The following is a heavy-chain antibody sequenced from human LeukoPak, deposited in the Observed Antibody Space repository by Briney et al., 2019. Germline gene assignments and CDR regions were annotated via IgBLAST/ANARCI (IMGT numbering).Heavy chain of an antibody. V-gene: IGHV3-30-3*01. Sequence: GGSLRLSCAASGFTFSSYAMHWVRQAPGKGLEWVAVISYDGSNKYYADSVKGRFTISRDNSKNTLYLQMNSLRPEDTAVYYCARCTIGDGSGWCTWFAPWGQGTLVTVSS. CDR3: ARCTIGDGSGWCTWFAP. CDR1: GFTFSSYA. D-gene: IGHD6-19*01. CDR2: ISYDGSNK. J-gene: IGHJ5*02.